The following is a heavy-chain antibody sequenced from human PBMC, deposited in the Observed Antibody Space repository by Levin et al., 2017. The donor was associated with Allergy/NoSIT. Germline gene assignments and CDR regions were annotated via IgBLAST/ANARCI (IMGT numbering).Heavy chain of an antibody. D-gene: IGHD2-21*02. Sequence: PGGSLRLSCAASGFTFSSYGMHWVRQAPGKGLEWVAVISYDGSNKYYADSVKGRFTISRDNSKNTLYLQMNSLRAEDTAVYYCAKDGAGGIVVVTPFDYWGQGTLVTVSS. CDR1: GFTFSSYG. CDR3: AKDGAGGIVVVTPFDY. V-gene: IGHV3-30*18. J-gene: IGHJ4*02. CDR2: ISYDGSNK.